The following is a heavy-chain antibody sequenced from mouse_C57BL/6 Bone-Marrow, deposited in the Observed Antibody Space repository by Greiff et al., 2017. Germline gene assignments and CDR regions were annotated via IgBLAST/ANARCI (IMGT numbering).Heavy chain of an antibody. CDR1: GFTFSSYA. Sequence: EVQLQESGEGLVKPGGSLKLSCAASGFTFSSYAMSWVRQTPEKRLEWVAYISSGGDYIYYADTVKGRFTISRDNARNTLYLQMSSLKSEDTAMYYCTREGYGSSYSYYFDYWGQGTTLTVSS. V-gene: IGHV5-9-1*02. D-gene: IGHD1-1*01. CDR2: ISSGGDYI. J-gene: IGHJ2*01. CDR3: TREGYGSSYSYYFDY.